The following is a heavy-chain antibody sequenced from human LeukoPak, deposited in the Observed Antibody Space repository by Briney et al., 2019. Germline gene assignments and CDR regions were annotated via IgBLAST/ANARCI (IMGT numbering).Heavy chain of an antibody. Sequence: GGSLRLSCAASGFTFSSYAMSWVRQAPGKGLEWVSAISGSGGSTYYADSVKGRFTISRDNAKNTLYLQMNSLRADDTAVYYCARTRDYRFEYWGQGTLATVSS. J-gene: IGHJ4*02. CDR1: GFTFSSYA. CDR3: ARTRDYRFEY. CDR2: ISGSGGST. D-gene: IGHD4-17*01. V-gene: IGHV3-23*01.